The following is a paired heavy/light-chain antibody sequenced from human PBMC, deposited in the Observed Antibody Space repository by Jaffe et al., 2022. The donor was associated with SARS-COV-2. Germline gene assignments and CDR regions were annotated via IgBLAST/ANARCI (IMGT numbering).Heavy chain of an antibody. CDR2: INWISNNI. J-gene: IGHJ4*02. V-gene: IGHV3-9*01. CDR1: GFNFDNYA. Sequence: EVQLVESGGGLVQSGRSLRLSCAASGFNFDNYAMYWVRQAPGKGLEWVSGINWISNNIAYADSVRGRFTISRDNAKNSLFLQMNNLRPEDTALYYCAKDLVLRSYAVLPSAIASWGQGTLVTVSS. D-gene: IGHD2-2*01. CDR3: AKDLVLRSYAVLPSAIAS.
Light chain of an antibody. V-gene: IGLV7-43*01. J-gene: IGLJ2*01. Sequence: QTVVTQEPSLTVSPGGTVTLTCTSSTGAVTSLYYPNWFQQKPGQAPRSLIYSTNSKHSWTPARFSGSLLGGKAALTVSGVQPEDEAEYYCLLYYGGAVVFGGGTKLTVL. CDR1: TGAVTSLYY. CDR3: LLYYGGAVV. CDR2: STN.